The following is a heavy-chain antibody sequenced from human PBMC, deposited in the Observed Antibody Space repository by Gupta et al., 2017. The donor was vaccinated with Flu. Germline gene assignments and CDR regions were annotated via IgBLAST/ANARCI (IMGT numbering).Heavy chain of an antibody. Sequence: EVQLLEPGGCLVQPGVSLRLSGAASALSFRGYAMGWGRHATGRGPEWVSSIRGDATTTYDADSVRGRFTVSRDNSKNTVTMPMDSLRAEDSDWYYGATARDGGQLFGYWGQGTLVTVSS. CDR2: IRGDATTT. V-gene: IGHV3-23*01. D-gene: IGHD3-10*01. J-gene: IGHJ4*02. CDR3: ATARDGGQLFGY. CDR1: ALSFRGYA.